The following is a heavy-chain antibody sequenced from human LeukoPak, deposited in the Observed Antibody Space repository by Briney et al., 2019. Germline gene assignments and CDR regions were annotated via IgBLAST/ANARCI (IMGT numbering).Heavy chain of an antibody. CDR1: GYTFTGYY. V-gene: IGHV1-2*06. J-gene: IGHJ3*02. D-gene: IGHD5-24*01. Sequence: ASVKVSCKASGYTFTGYYMHWVRQGPGQGLEWLGRINPNTGGTNFAQSFQGRVTMTRDTSITTAYMELSRLRSDDTAVYYCARVGDGLNDAFDIWGQGTMVTASS. CDR2: INPNTGGT. CDR3: ARVGDGLNDAFDI.